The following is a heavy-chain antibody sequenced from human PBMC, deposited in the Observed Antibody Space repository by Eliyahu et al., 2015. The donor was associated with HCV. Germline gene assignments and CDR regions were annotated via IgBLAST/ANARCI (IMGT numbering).Heavy chain of an antibody. CDR1: GYTFTGYY. D-gene: IGHD3-22*01. Sequence: QVQLVQSGAEVKKPGASVKVSCKASGYTFTGYYMHWVRQAPGQGLEWMGRIHPNSGGTNYAQKLQGRVTMTRDTSISTAYMELSRLRSDDTAVYYCASAREYDSSGYFPYYYYGMDVWGQGTTVTVSS. CDR2: IHPNSGGT. CDR3: ASAREYDSSGYFPYYYYGMDV. J-gene: IGHJ6*02. V-gene: IGHV1-2*06.